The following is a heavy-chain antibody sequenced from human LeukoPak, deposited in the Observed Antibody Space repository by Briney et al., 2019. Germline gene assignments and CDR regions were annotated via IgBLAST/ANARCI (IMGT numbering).Heavy chain of an antibody. CDR3: AKLAAAGTRSGYFDY. D-gene: IGHD6-13*01. Sequence: SETLSLTCAVYGGSFSGYYWSWIRQPPGKGLEWIGEINHSGSTNYNPSLKSRVTISVDTSKNQFSLKLSSVTAADTAVYYCAKLAAAGTRSGYFDYWGQGTLVTVSS. V-gene: IGHV4-34*01. CDR1: GGSFSGYY. CDR2: INHSGST. J-gene: IGHJ4*02.